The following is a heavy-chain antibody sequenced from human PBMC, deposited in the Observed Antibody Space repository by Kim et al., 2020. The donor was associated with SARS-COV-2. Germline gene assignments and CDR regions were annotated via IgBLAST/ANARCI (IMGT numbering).Heavy chain of an antibody. D-gene: IGHD3-10*01. V-gene: IGHV3-74*01. CDR3: TQGMGDH. J-gene: IGHJ4*02. CDR2: DGTLT. Sequence: DGTLTSHAEAVKGRFTISRDNAKNTLYLQMNNVRVDDTAVYYCTQGMGDHWGQGALVTVSS.